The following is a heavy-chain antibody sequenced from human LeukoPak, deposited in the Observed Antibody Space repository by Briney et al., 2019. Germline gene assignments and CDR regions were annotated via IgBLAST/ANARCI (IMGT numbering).Heavy chain of an antibody. CDR3: TRGSYGDYGY. Sequence: PGGPLRLSCAASGFILSSFTMNWVRQAPGKGLEWVSSISSSSKSIYYADSVKGRFIISRDNAKNSLFLQMDSLRAEDTALYYCTRGSYGDYGYWGQGTLVTVSS. CDR2: ISSSSKSI. CDR1: GFILSSFT. V-gene: IGHV3-21*01. D-gene: IGHD4-17*01. J-gene: IGHJ4*02.